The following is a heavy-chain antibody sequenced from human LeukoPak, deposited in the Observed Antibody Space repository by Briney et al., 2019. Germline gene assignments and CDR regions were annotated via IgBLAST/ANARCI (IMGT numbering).Heavy chain of an antibody. CDR3: ARQVGGHSSSWKNWFDP. V-gene: IGHV4-39*01. D-gene: IGHD6-13*01. CDR2: IFYSGST. CDR1: SGSISTSNYY. J-gene: IGHJ5*02. Sequence: SETLSLTCTVSSGSISTSNYYWGWVRQPPGKALEWIGNIFYSGSTYYSPSLKSRVTISVDTSKNQFSLKLSSVTAADTAVYYCARQVGGHSSSWKNWFDPWGQGTLVTVSS.